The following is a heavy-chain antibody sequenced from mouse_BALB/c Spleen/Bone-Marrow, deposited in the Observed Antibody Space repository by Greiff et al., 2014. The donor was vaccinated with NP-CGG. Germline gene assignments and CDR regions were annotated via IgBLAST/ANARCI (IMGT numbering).Heavy chain of an antibody. V-gene: IGHV10-1*02. CDR3: VRSYYYGSRGFAY. CDR1: GFTFNTYA. CDR2: IRSKSNNYAT. D-gene: IGHD1-1*01. Sequence: EVQRVESGGGLVQPKGSLKLSCAASGFTFNTYAMNWVRQAPGKGLEWVARIRSKSNNYATYYAXSVKDRFTISRDDSQSMLYLQMNNLKTEDTAMYYCVRSYYYGSRGFAYWGQGTLVTVSA. J-gene: IGHJ3*01.